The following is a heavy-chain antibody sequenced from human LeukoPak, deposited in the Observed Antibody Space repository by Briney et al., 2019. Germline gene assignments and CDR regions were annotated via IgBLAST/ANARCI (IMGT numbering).Heavy chain of an antibody. D-gene: IGHD1-1*01. CDR2: IRSKAYGATA. CDR3: TRDGSWNGFDY. J-gene: IGHJ4*02. V-gene: IGHV3-49*04. Sequence: PGGSLRLSCAASGFTFSSYAMSWVRQAPGRGLEWVGLIRSKAYGATAEYAASVKGRFTISRDDSKSLAYLHMSSLKTEDTAVYSCTRDGSWNGFDYWGQGTLVTVSS. CDR1: GFTFSSYA.